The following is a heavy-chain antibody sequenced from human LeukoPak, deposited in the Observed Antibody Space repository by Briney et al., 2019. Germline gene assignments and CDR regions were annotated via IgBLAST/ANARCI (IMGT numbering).Heavy chain of an antibody. V-gene: IGHV3-74*01. J-gene: IGHJ4*02. Sequence: GGSLRLSYAASGFTFSNYWMHWVRQAPGKGLVWVSRISSDGSSTSYADSVKGRFTISRDNAKNTLYLQMNSLRAEDTAVYYCARTAYSDYSLGFWGQGTLVTVSS. D-gene: IGHD5-12*01. CDR2: ISSDGSST. CDR3: ARTAYSDYSLGF. CDR1: GFTFSNYW.